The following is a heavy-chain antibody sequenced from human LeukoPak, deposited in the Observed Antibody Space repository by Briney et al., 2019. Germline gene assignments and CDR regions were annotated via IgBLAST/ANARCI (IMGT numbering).Heavy chain of an antibody. CDR1: GFTFSDYY. CDR3: ARARTTVTSYYYYYYMDV. J-gene: IGHJ6*03. CDR2: ISSSGSTI. D-gene: IGHD4-17*01. V-gene: IGHV3-11*04. Sequence: GGSLRLSCAASGFTFSDYYMSWIRQAPGKGLEWVSYISSSGSTIYYADSVKGRFTISRDNAKNSLYLQMNSLRAEDTAVYYCARARTTVTSYYYYYYMDVWGKGTTVTVSS.